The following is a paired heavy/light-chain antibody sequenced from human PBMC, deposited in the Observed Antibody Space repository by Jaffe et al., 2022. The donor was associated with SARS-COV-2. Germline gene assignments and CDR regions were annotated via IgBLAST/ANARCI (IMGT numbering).Heavy chain of an antibody. Sequence: VQLVQSGAEVKKPGASVKISCKTSGYTFTSYCIHWVRQAPGQSLEWMGWIHGDNGLTVYSQSLNGRVTITRDTSASVAYMELRSLGPEDTAVYYCARERTGWYDDYWGQGTLVTVSS. CDR1: GYTFTSYC. V-gene: IGHV1-3*01. D-gene: IGHD6-19*01. CDR3: ARERTGWYDDY. CDR2: IHGDNGLT. J-gene: IGHJ4*02.
Light chain of an antibody. CDR1: QSVSYGSDNKNY. J-gene: IGKJ4*01. CDR2: WAS. V-gene: IGKV4-1*01. CDR3: QQYYAAPRS. Sequence: DFVLTQSPDSLAVSLGERATINCKSSQSVSYGSDNKNYLAWFQQKPGQPPKLLIYWASTRASGVPDRFSGTGSETDFTLTISSLQAEDVAVYYCQQYYAAPRSFGGGTKVEI.